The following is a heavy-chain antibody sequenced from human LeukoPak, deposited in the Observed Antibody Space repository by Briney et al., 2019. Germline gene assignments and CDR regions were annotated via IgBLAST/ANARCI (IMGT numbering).Heavy chain of an antibody. V-gene: IGHV3-23*01. CDR3: AKDRGDGYTNYGDY. CDR1: GFIFSSSA. J-gene: IGHJ4*02. Sequence: GGSLRLSCAAPGFIFSSSAMSWGRQAPGEGRGWGATIRGGGERTEYTDSVRGRFSISRDNSKHTLYMQMNSLRAEDKAIYFCAKDRGDGYTNYGDYWGQGALVTVSS. D-gene: IGHD5-24*01. CDR2: IRGGGERT.